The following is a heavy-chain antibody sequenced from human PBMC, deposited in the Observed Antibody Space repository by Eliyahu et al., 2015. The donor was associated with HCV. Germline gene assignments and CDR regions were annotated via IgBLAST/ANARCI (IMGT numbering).Heavy chain of an antibody. CDR3: AKDPRLAAAGSYFDY. J-gene: IGHJ4*02. D-gene: IGHD6-13*01. Sequence: EVQLLESGGGLVQPGGSLRLSCAAXXFXFXSYAXXLVRQAXGKGLEWVTAISGSGGSTYYADSVKGRFTISRDNSKNTLYLQMNSLRAEDTAVYYCAKDPRLAAAGSYFDYWGQGTLVTVSS. V-gene: IGHV3-23*01. CDR1: XFXFXSYA. CDR2: ISGSGGST.